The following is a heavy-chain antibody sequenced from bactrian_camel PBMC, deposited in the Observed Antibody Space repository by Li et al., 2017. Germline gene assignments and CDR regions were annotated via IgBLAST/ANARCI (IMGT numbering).Heavy chain of an antibody. Sequence: QVQLVESGGGLVQPGGSLRLSCAASGFTFSSYGMSWVRQAPGKGLEWVSGIYSDGSSTYYADSVKGRFTITKNNAKHTLYLQMESLKPVDTAVYYCAVSRYAVGSLAFYVHNYWGQGTQVTVS. CDR3: AVSRYAVGSLAFYVHNY. CDR1: GFTFSSYG. D-gene: IGHD1*01. J-gene: IGHJ4*01. CDR2: IYSDGSST. V-gene: IGHV3S6*01.